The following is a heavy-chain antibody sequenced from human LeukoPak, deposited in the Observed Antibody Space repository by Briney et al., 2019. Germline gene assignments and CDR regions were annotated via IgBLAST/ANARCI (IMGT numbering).Heavy chain of an antibody. J-gene: IGHJ4*02. V-gene: IGHV4-4*09. CDR3: ARSPPAPKEFDN. D-gene: IGHD2-2*01. Sequence: SETLSFTCTVSGGTINSYYWSWIRQGPGKGLVWMGYIFSGGSTNANPSLKSRAIISVDTTKNQFSLMGRSMTAAPTALYYSARSPPAPKEFDNWGQGTLVTVSS. CDR1: GGTINSYY. CDR2: IFSGGST.